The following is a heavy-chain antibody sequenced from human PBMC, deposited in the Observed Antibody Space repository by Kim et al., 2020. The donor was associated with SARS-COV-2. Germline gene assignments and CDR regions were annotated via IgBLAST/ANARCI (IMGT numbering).Heavy chain of an antibody. Sequence: SLKSRVTISVDTSKNQFSLKLSSVTAADTAVYYCARGPNYDSSGYYPFDYWGQGTLVTVSS. D-gene: IGHD3-22*01. J-gene: IGHJ4*02. CDR3: ARGPNYDSSGYYPFDY. V-gene: IGHV4-31*02.